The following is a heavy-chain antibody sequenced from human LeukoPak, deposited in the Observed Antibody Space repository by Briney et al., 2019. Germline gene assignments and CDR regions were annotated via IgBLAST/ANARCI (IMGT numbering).Heavy chain of an antibody. J-gene: IGHJ5*02. CDR1: GGSSGGSINSRW. CDR3: ARGGIGWYNWFDP. Sequence: PSETLSLTCTVSGGSSGGSINSRWWSWIRQPPGKRLEWIGYIYYTGTTSYNPSLKSRVTISIETSKNQFSLKLSSVTAADTAVYYCARGGIGWYNWFDPWGQGTLVTVSP. CDR2: IYYTGTT. V-gene: IGHV4-59*11. D-gene: IGHD6-19*01.